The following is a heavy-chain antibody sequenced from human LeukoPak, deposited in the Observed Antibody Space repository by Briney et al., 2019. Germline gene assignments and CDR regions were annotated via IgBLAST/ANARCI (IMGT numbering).Heavy chain of an antibody. CDR1: GYTFTGYY. Sequence: ASVKVSCKASGYTFTGYYMHWVRQAPGQGLEWMGWINPNSGGTNYAQKFQGWVTMTRDTSISTAYMELSRLRSDDTAVYYCATQGGSSWYYFDYWGQGTLVTVSS. J-gene: IGHJ4*02. V-gene: IGHV1-2*04. CDR2: INPNSGGT. CDR3: ATQGGSSWYYFDY. D-gene: IGHD6-13*01.